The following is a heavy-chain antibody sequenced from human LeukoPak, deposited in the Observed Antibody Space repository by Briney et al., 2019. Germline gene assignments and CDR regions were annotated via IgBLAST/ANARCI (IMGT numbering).Heavy chain of an antibody. CDR3: ARDANYHDSDAYYALDI. V-gene: IGHV4-59*01. CDR2: IYSSGTT. CDR1: GGSISGYY. D-gene: IGHD3-16*01. J-gene: IGHJ3*02. Sequence: SETLSLTCTVSGGSISGYYWSWIRQPPGKGLEWIGYIYSSGTTNYNPPLKSQITISLDTSKNQFSLKLSSVTAADTAVYYCARDANYHDSDAYYALDIWGQGILVTVSS.